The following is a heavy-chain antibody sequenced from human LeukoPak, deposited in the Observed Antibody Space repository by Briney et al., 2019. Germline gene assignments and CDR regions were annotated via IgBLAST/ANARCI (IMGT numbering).Heavy chain of an antibody. CDR3: ARDQRGFSYSKYYFDY. Sequence: PGGSLRLSCAASGFSFSSYGMHWVCQAPAKGLEWVAVIWYDGTNKYYAGSVKGRFTISRDNSKNTLYLQMNSLRAEDTAVYYCARDQRGFSYSKYYFDYWGQGTLVTVSS. D-gene: IGHD5-18*01. J-gene: IGHJ4*02. CDR1: GFSFSSYG. CDR2: IWYDGTNK. V-gene: IGHV3-33*01.